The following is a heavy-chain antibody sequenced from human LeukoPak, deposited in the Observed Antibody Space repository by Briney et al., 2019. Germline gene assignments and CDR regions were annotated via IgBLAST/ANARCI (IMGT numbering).Heavy chain of an antibody. CDR1: GYTFTGYY. CDR3: ARGGYDFVYYNYGMDV. D-gene: IGHD3-3*01. Sequence: ASVKVSCKASGYTFTGYYMHWVRQAPGQGLEWMGRINPNSGGTNYARKFQGRVTMTRDTSISTAYMELSRLRSDDTAVYYCARGGYDFVYYNYGMDVWGQGTTVTVSS. J-gene: IGHJ6*02. CDR2: INPNSGGT. V-gene: IGHV1-2*06.